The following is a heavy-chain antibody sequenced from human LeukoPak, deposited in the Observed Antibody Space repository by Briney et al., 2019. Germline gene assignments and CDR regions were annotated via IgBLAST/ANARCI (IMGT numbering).Heavy chain of an antibody. CDR3: ARDGANGEAPIDI. D-gene: IGHD4-17*01. CDR2: ST. Sequence: SETLSLTCIVSGDSVITDDYFWGWVRQPPGKALEWLGSTYRIPPLKSRVTISVDTSRNQFSLRLSSVTAADTAVYYCARDGANGEAPIDIWGQGTMVTASS. J-gene: IGHJ3*02. V-gene: IGHV4-39*07. CDR1: GDSVITDDYF.